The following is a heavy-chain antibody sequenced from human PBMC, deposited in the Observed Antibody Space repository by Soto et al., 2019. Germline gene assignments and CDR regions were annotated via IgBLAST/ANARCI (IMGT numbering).Heavy chain of an antibody. CDR3: ARDRRYSRHKDFDY. J-gene: IGHJ4*02. D-gene: IGHD1-1*01. Sequence: ASVKVSCKASGYTFTSYGISWVRQAPGQGLEWMGWVSAYNGNTNYAQKLQGRVTMTTDTSTSTAYMELRSLRSDDTAVYYCARDRRYSRHKDFDYWGQGTLVTVSS. CDR1: GYTFTSYG. CDR2: VSAYNGNT. V-gene: IGHV1-18*01.